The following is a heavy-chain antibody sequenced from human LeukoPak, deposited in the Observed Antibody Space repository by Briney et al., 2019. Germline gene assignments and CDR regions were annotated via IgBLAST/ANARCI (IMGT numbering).Heavy chain of an antibody. D-gene: IGHD6-19*01. V-gene: IGHV3-9*01. CDR3: AKVIYSSGWHRFDY. Sequence: GGSLRLSCAASGFTFDDHAMRWVRQAPGKGLEWVSGISWNSGSIGYADSVKGRFTISRDNAKNSLYLQMNSLRAEDTALYYCAKVIYSSGWHRFDYWGQGTLVTVSS. CDR1: GFTFDDHA. J-gene: IGHJ4*02. CDR2: ISWNSGSI.